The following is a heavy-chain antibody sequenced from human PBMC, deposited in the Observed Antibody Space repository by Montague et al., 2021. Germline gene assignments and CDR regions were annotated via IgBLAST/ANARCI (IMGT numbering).Heavy chain of an antibody. CDR3: AKGRGNSGYELDS. CDR1: GFSVAAKY. V-gene: IGHV3-53*01. CDR2: IYPGGNT. D-gene: IGHD5-12*01. Sequence: SLILSCAASGFSVAAKYMTLFRQAPVKGLEWVSMIYPGGNTYYAYSLDGRFTISRDILQNTLFLQMDTLRVEDTAVFFCAKGRGNSGYELDSWGQGTLVTVSS. J-gene: IGHJ5*01.